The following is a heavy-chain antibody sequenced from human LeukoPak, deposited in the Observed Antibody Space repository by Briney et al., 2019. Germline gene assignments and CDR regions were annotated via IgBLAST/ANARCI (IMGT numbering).Heavy chain of an antibody. Sequence: SETLSLTCTVSGGSISSFFWSWIRQPPGKGLEWIGYVHSSGSTKYNPSLKSRLIISVDISKNQFSLKLRSVSVADTAVYYCARLAPGNYDILTGDPKVVFDYWGQGALVTVSS. D-gene: IGHD3-9*01. CDR3: ARLAPGNYDILTGDPKVVFDY. CDR2: VHSSGST. J-gene: IGHJ4*02. CDR1: GGSISSFF. V-gene: IGHV4-59*01.